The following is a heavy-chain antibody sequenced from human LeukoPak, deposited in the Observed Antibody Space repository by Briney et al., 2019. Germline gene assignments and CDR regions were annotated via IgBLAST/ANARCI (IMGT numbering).Heavy chain of an antibody. D-gene: IGHD3-10*01. J-gene: IGHJ4*02. CDR2: IAYDGGNI. CDR1: GFTFSPYP. CDR3: VRDPSVRFYFDY. V-gene: IGHV3-30*03. Sequence: GGSLRLSCATSGFTFSPYPMHWVRQAPGKGLEWVAVIAYDGGNIFYAPSVRGRFTISRDNSRGTLSLQMNSLKVEDTALYYCVRDPSVRFYFDYWGQGTLVTVSS.